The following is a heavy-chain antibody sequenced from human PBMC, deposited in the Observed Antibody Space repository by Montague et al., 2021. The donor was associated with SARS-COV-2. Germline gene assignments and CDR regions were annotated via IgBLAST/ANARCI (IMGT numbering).Heavy chain of an antibody. V-gene: IGHV3-30*04. CDR3: ARVWRNSSGCYRDYYYYYGFDF. D-gene: IGHD3-22*01. CDR2: ISYDGSNK. J-gene: IGHJ6*02. CDR1: GFTFSSYA. Sequence: SLRLSCAASGFTFSSYAMHWVRQAPGKGLEWVAVISYDGSNKYYADSVKGRFTISRDNSKNTLYLQMNSLRAEDTAVYYCARVWRNSSGCYRDYYYYYGFDFWGQGTTVTVSS.